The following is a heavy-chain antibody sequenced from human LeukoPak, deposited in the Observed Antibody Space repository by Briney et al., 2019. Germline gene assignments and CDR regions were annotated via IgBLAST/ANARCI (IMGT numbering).Heavy chain of an antibody. Sequence: PGGSLRLSCATSGFTFSSYDMNWVRQAPGKGLEWVSYVSSSGSSIFHADSVKGRFTVSRDNAKNSLYLQMNSLRAEDTAVYYCARRRDTAKYYGMDVWGKGTTVTVSS. J-gene: IGHJ6*04. CDR2: VSSSGSSI. CDR3: ARRRDTAKYYGMDV. D-gene: IGHD5-18*01. V-gene: IGHV3-48*03. CDR1: GFTFSSYD.